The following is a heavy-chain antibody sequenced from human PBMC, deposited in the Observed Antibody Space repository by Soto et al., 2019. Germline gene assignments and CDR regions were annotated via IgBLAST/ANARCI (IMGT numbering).Heavy chain of an antibody. CDR3: ARDPPYYYDSSGYSPFGY. CDR1: GASITSTTYF. J-gene: IGHJ4*02. D-gene: IGHD3-22*01. CDR2: IYYSGKT. Sequence: PSETLSLTCTLSGASITSTTYFWAWIRQPPGRGLEWVGSIYYSGKTHYNPSLKNRFTISRDNSKNTLYLQMNSLRAEDTAVYYCARDPPYYYDSSGYSPFGYWGQGTLVTVSS. V-gene: IGHV4-39*02.